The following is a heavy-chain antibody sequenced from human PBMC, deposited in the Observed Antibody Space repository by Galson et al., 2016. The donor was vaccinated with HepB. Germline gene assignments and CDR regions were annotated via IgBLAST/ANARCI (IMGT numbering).Heavy chain of an antibody. CDR2: VSFDGFNK. D-gene: IGHD2-8*01. CDR3: VRDSWGKYYDTNGRLY. V-gene: IGHV3-30*09. Sequence: SLRLSCAASGFTFTSYTMHWVRQAPGKRLEWMAVVSFDGFNKYYTDSVKGRFAISRDNFNNTLHLQLDSLRTEDTAVYYCVRDSWGKYYDTNGRLYWGRGTLVTVSS. CDR1: GFTFTSYT. J-gene: IGHJ4*02.